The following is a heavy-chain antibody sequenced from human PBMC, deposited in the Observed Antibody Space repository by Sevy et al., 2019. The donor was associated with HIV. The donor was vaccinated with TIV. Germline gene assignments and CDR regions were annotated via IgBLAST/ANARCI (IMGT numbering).Heavy chain of an antibody. CDR1: GFTFSSYS. CDR3: ARDKANLGTEFDY. D-gene: IGHD1-1*01. J-gene: IGHJ4*02. V-gene: IGHV3-21*01. Sequence: GGALRLSCAASGFTFSSYSMNWVRQAPGKGLEWVSSISSSSSYIYYADSVKGRFTISRDNAKNSLYLQMNSLRAEDTAVYYCARDKANLGTEFDYWGQGPLVTVSS. CDR2: ISSSSSYI.